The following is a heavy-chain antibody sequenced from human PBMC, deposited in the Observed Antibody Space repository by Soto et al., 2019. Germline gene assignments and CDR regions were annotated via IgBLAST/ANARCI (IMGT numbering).Heavy chain of an antibody. Sequence: VQLVESGGGVVQPGRSLRLSCAASGFPFTSYGMHWVREGPDKGLEWVAIISYDGSDKYYADSVKGRFTISRDNSKNPLYLQMNSLRPEDTALYYCVGGQYYFDYRGQGTLVIVSS. V-gene: IGHV3-30*03. CDR1: GFPFTSYG. CDR2: ISYDGSDK. J-gene: IGHJ4*02. D-gene: IGHD3-10*01. CDR3: VGGQYYFDY.